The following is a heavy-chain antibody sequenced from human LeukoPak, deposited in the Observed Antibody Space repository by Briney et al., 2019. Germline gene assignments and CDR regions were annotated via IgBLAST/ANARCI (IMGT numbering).Heavy chain of an antibody. CDR2: IIPIFGTA. V-gene: IGHV1-69*05. D-gene: IGHD3-22*01. Sequence: GASVKVSCKASGGTFSSYAISWVRQAPGQGLEWMGGIIPIFGTANYAQKFQGRVTITTDESTSTAYMELSSLRSEDTAVYYCATDRYYYDSSGYDYENYFDYWGQGTLVTVSS. CDR1: GGTFSSYA. J-gene: IGHJ4*02. CDR3: ATDRYYYDSSGYDYENYFDY.